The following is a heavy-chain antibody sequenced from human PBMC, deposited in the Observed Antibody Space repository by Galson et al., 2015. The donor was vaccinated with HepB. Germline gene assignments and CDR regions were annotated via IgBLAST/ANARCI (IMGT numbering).Heavy chain of an antibody. J-gene: IGHJ4*02. CDR2: ISSSSYYI. D-gene: IGHD3-10*01. CDR1: GFALSTYS. CDR3: ARDLGVTGGAEFDY. Sequence: SLRLSCAASGFALSTYSMNWVRQAPGKGLEWVSGISSSSYYIFYADSVKGRFTISRDNAKNSLYLQMNSLRDEDTAVYYCARDLGVTGGAEFDYWGQGTLVTVSS. V-gene: IGHV3-21*01.